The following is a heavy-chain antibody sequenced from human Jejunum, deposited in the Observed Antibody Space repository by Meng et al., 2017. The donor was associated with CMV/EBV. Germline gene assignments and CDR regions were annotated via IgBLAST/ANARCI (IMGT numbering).Heavy chain of an antibody. CDR2: ISGNGGST. D-gene: IGHD1-1*01. J-gene: IGHJ4*02. V-gene: IGHV3-23*01. CDR1: GFTFSSYD. CDR3: AKDGLADNWGDFDS. Sequence: EVQLLESGXGLVQPGGSLRVSCAASGFTFSSYDMAWVRQAPGKGLEWVSTISGNGGSTYYADSVKGRFTVSRDNSKNTLYLQMNSLRAEDTAVYYCAKDGLADNWGDFDSWGQGTLVTVAS.